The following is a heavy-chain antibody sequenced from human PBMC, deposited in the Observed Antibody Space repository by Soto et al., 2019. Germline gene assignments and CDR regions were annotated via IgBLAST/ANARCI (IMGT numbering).Heavy chain of an antibody. CDR2: ISAYNGNT. J-gene: IGHJ6*02. V-gene: IGHV1-18*04. Sequence: ASVKVSCKGSGYTFTSYGISWVRQAPGQGLEWMGWISAYNGNTNYAQKLQGRVTMTTDTSTSTAYMELRSLRSDDTAVYYCARDRNYYYDSSGYYFYYYYYGMDVWGQGTTVTVSS. CDR3: ARDRNYYYDSSGYYFYYYYYGMDV. D-gene: IGHD3-22*01. CDR1: GYTFTSYG.